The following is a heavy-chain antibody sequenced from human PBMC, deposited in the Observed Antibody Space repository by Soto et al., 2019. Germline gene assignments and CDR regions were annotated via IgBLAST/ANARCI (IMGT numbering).Heavy chain of an antibody. V-gene: IGHV1-69*02. D-gene: IGHD3-9*01. CDR3: ARAPLTGYYPIDY. CDR1: GGTFSSYT. J-gene: IGHJ4*02. Sequence: QGQLVQSGAEVKKPGSSVKVSCKASGGTFSSYTISWVRQAPGQGLKWMGRIIPILGIANYAQKFQGRVTITVDKSTSTAYMELSSLRSEDTAVYYCARAPLTGYYPIDYWGQGTLVTVSS. CDR2: IIPILGIA.